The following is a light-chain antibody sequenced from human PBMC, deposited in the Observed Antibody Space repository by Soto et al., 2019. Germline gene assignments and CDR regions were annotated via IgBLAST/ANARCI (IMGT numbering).Light chain of an antibody. CDR1: SSDVGSYNL. J-gene: IGLJ1*01. Sequence: LTQPASVSGSPGQSITISCTGTSSDVGSYNLVSWYQQHPGKAPKLMIYEGSKRPSGVSNRFSGSKSGNTASLTISGLQAEDEADYYCCSYAGSSTFVVFGTGTKVTVL. V-gene: IGLV2-23*03. CDR3: CSYAGSSTFVV. CDR2: EGS.